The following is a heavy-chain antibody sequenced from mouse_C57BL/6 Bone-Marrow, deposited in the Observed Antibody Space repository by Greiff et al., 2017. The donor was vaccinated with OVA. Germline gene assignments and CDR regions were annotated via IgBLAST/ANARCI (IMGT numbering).Heavy chain of an antibody. CDR2: INPSTGGT. D-gene: IGHD2-1*01. J-gene: IGHJ2*01. CDR1: GYSFTGYY. Sequence: VKLMESGPELVKPGASVKISCKASGYSFTGYYMNWVKQSPEKSLEWIGEINPSTGGTTYNQKFKAKATLTVDKSSSTAYMQLKSLTSEDSAVYYCARDYGNGYWGQGTTLTVSS. V-gene: IGHV1-42*01. CDR3: ARDYGNGY.